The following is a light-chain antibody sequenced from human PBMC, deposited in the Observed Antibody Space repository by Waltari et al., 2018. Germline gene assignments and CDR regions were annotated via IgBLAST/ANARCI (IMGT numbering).Light chain of an antibody. Sequence: QTVVTQEPSLTVSPGGAVTLTCASSAGAGTSGTYPNWIQQKPGQVPRSLVHSTTNSRPCTPARFSGSPRGRKAALTLSGVQHEDEAEYYCLLYDGSDQLFGGGTKLTVL. CDR1: AGAGTSGTY. CDR3: LLYDGSDQL. V-gene: IGLV7-43*01. CDR2: STT. J-gene: IGLJ3*02.